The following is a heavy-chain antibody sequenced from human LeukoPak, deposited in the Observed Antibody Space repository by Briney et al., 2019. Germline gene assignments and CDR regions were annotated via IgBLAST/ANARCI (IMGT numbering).Heavy chain of an antibody. V-gene: IGHV3-7*01. J-gene: IGHJ6*04. CDR2: IKQDGSEK. CDR1: GFTFSSYW. D-gene: IGHD2-15*01. CDR3: AREGRYCSGGSCYGFYGMDV. Sequence: GGSLRLSCAASGFTFSSYWMSWVRQAPGKGLEWVANIKQDGSEKYYVDSVKGRFTISRDNAKNSLYLQMNSLRAEDTAVYYCAREGRYCSGGSCYGFYGMDVWGKGTTVTVSS.